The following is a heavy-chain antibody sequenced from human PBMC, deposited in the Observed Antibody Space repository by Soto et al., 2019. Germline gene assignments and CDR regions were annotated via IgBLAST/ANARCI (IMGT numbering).Heavy chain of an antibody. CDR2: IYYSGST. J-gene: IGHJ3*02. D-gene: IGHD4-17*01. CDR3: ARAYGLGAFDI. Sequence: QVQLQESGPGLVKPSQTLSLTCTVSGGSISSGGYYWSWIRQHPGKGLEWIGYIYYSGSTYYNPSLKSXXTXSXXTSKNQFSLKLSSVTAADTAVYYCARAYGLGAFDIWGQGTMVTVSS. CDR1: GGSISSGGYY. V-gene: IGHV4-31*03.